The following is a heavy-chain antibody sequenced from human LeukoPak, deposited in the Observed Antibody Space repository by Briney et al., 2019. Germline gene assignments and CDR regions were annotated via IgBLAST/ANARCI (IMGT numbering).Heavy chain of an antibody. V-gene: IGHV4-34*01. CDR2: INHSGST. CDR1: GGSFSGYC. CDR3: ARLPVEMATTHYWYFDL. Sequence: PSETLSLTCAVYGGSFSGYCWSWIRQPPGEGLEWIGEINHSGSTNYNPSLKSRVTISVDTSKNQFSLKLSSVTAADTAVYYCARLPVEMATTHYWYFDLWGRGTLVTVSS. D-gene: IGHD5-24*01. J-gene: IGHJ2*01.